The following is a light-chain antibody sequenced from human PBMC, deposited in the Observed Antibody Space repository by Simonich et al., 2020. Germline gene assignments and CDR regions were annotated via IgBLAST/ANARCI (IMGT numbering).Light chain of an antibody. CDR1: SGYSNYK. V-gene: IGLV9-49*01. CDR2: GGTGGMVG. CDR3: GADHGSGSNFVV. Sequence: QPVLTQPPSASASLGASVTLTCTLSSGYSNYKVDWYQQRPGKGPRFVMRGGTGGMVGSKGDGIPDRFSVFGSGLNRYLTIKNIQEEDESDYHCGADHGSGSNFVVFGGGTKLTVL. J-gene: IGLJ2*01.